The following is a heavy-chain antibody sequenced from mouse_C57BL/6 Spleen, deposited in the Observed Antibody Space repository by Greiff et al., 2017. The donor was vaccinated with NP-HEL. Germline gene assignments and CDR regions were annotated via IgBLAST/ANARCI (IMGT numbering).Heavy chain of an antibody. D-gene: IGHD2-5*01. V-gene: IGHV1-69*01. J-gene: IGHJ3*01. CDR1: GYTFTSYW. CDR2: IDPSDSYT. Sequence: QVHVKQPGAELVMPGASVKLSCKASGYTFTSYWMHWVKQRPGQGLEWIGEIDPSDSYTNYNQKFKGKSTLTVDKSSSTAYMQLSSLTSEDSAVYYCARLDSNYEAYWGQGTLVTVSA. CDR3: ARLDSNYEAY.